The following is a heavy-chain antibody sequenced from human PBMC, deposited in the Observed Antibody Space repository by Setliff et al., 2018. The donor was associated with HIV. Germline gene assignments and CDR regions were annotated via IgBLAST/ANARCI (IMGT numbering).Heavy chain of an antibody. CDR1: GFTFSDYT. CDR3: VKSASWDLRGWLH. D-gene: IGHD6-19*01. V-gene: IGHV3-48*04. CDR2: ISDSGRTI. J-gene: IGHJ4*02. Sequence: GGSLRLSCAASGFTFSDYTMNWVRQAPGKGLEWLSYISDSGRTIYYAGSVKGRFTISRDNAKNSLYLQMNRLRAEDTAVYYCVKSASWDLRGWLHWGQGTPVTVSS.